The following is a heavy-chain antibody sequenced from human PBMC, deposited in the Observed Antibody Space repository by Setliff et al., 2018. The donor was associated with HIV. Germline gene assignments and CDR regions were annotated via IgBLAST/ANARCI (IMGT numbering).Heavy chain of an antibody. CDR2: IHYSGNT. CDR3: ARASAERSSVRGLAIAFDI. CDR1: GGSISSGVFY. D-gene: IGHD3-10*01. Sequence: TLSLTCTVSGGSISSGVFYWTWIRQLPGKGLEWIGYIHYSGNTYYKPSLKSPLSMSVDTSKNQFSLNLTSVTAADTAVYYCARASAERSSVRGLAIAFDIWGQGTMVTVSS. J-gene: IGHJ3*02. V-gene: IGHV4-31*01.